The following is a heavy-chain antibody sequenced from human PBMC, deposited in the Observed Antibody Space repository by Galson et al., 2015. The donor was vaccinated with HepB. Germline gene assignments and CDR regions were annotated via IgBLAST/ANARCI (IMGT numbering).Heavy chain of an antibody. CDR3: ARDPRVQVSPMILVITYYFDY. V-gene: IGHV3-33*05. CDR2: ISYDGRNI. D-gene: IGHD3-22*01. Sequence: SLRLSCAASGFTFNSYGMHWVRQAPGKGLEWVAVISYDGRNIHYADSVKGRFTISRDNSKNTLYLQMNSLRPEDTAVYYCARDPRVQVSPMILVITYYFDYWGQGTLVTVSS. CDR1: GFTFNSYG. J-gene: IGHJ4*02.